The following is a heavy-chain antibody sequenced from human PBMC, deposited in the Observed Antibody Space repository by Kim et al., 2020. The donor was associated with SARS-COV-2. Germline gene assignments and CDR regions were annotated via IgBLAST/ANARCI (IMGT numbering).Heavy chain of an antibody. CDR3: SRPGSSLGWIYFDY. J-gene: IGHJ4*01. V-gene: IGHV4-39*01. D-gene: IGHD3-10*01. CDR2: IYYSGNT. Sequence: SQTLSLTCTVSGGSISSSSHYWGWIRQPPGKGLEWIGSIYYSGNTYYNPTLKSRVTMSVDTSKNQFSLKLSSVTAADTAVHHCSRPGSSLGWIYFDYSG. CDR1: GGSISSSSHY.